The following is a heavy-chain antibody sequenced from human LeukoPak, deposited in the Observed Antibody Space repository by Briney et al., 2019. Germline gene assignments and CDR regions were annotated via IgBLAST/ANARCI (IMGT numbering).Heavy chain of an antibody. CDR2: IKQDGSEK. CDR1: GFTFSSYW. V-gene: IGHV3-7*01. D-gene: IGHD2-2*01. Sequence: GGSLRLSCAASGFTFSSYWMSWVRQAPGKGLEWVANIKQDGSEKYYVDSVKGRFTISRDNAKNSLYLQMNSLRAEDTAVYYCARDYHGVENYFDYWGQGTLVTVS. J-gene: IGHJ4*02. CDR3: ARDYHGVENYFDY.